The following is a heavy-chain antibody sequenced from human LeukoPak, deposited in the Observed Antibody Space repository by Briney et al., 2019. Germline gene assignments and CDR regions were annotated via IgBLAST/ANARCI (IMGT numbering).Heavy chain of an antibody. Sequence: SETLSLTCTVSGGSISSYYWSWIRQPPGKGLEWIGYIYYSGSTNYNPSLKSRVTISVDTSKNQFSLKLSSVTAADTAVYYCAREGYYYSNQIDYCGQGTLVTVSS. CDR3: AREGYYYSNQIDY. V-gene: IGHV4-59*01. CDR1: GGSISSYY. J-gene: IGHJ4*02. CDR2: IYYSGST. D-gene: IGHD4-11*01.